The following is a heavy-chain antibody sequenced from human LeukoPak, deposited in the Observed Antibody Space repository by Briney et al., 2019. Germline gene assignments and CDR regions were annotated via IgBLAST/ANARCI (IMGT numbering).Heavy chain of an antibody. CDR1: GFTFSSYA. CDR3: AKPLHNWYYFDY. D-gene: IGHD1-20*01. V-gene: IGHV3-23*01. J-gene: IGHJ4*02. CDR2: ISGSGGST. Sequence: GGSLRLSCAASGFTFSSYAVSWVRQAPGKGLEWVSAISGSGGSTYYAGSVKGRFTISRDNSKNTLYLQMNSLRAEDTAVYYCAKPLHNWYYFDYWGQGTLVTVSS.